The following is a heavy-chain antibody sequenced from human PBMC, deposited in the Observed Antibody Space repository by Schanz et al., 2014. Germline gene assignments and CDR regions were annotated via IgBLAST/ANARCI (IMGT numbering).Heavy chain of an antibody. D-gene: IGHD3-9*01. CDR1: GFSVGNKY. CDR3: AKAADWPVTRFDP. Sequence: EVQLVESGGGLVQPGGSLRLSCAASGFSVGNKYMNWVRQAPGKGLEWVSFIYIGGNTYYADSVKGRFTISRDNSKSTLYVEMNSLRVEDTAVYYCAKAADWPVTRFDPWGQGTLVTVSS. V-gene: IGHV3-66*01. CDR2: IYIGGNT. J-gene: IGHJ5*02.